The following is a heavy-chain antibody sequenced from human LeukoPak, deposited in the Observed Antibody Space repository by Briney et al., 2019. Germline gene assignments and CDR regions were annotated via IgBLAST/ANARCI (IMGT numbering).Heavy chain of an antibody. D-gene: IGHD4-17*01. CDR2: ISGSGGST. CDR1: GFTFSSYA. J-gene: IGHJ4*02. V-gene: IGHV3-23*01. CDR3: ARVAGYGDRGGYFDY. Sequence: AGGSLRLSCAASGFTFSSYALSWVRQAPGKGLEWVSAISGSGGSTYYADSVKGRFTLSRDNAKNSLYLQMNSLRAEDTAVYYCARVAGYGDRGGYFDYWGQGTLVTVSS.